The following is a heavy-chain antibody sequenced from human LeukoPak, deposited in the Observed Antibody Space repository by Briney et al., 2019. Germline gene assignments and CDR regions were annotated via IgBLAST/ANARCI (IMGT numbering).Heavy chain of an antibody. V-gene: IGHV5-51*01. Sequence: AGESLKISCKGSGYSFTSYWIGWVRQMPGKGLEWMGIIYPGDSDTRYSPSFQGQVTISADKSISTAYLQWSSLKASDTAMYYCARIGNPVLRFLEWLSTPYYYYGMDVWGQGTTVTVSS. D-gene: IGHD3-3*01. CDR1: GYSFTSYW. CDR2: IYPGDSDT. J-gene: IGHJ6*02. CDR3: ARIGNPVLRFLEWLSTPYYYYGMDV.